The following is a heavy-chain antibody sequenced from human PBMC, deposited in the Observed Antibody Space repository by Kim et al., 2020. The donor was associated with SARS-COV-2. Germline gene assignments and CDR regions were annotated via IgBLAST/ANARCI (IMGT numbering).Heavy chain of an antibody. D-gene: IGHD3-10*01. CDR2: ISSSSSYI. CDR3: AKAVWGVTSGFDY. J-gene: IGHJ4*02. V-gene: IGHV3-21*01. CDR1: GFTFSTYS. Sequence: GGSLRLSCAASGFTFSTYSMNWVRQAPGKGLEWVSSISSSSSYIYYADSVKGRFTISRDNAKNSLYLQMNSLRAEDMAVYYCAKAVWGVTSGFDYWGQGTLVTVSS.